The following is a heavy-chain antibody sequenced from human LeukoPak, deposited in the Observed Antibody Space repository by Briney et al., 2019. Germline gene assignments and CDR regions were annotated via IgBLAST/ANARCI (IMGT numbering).Heavy chain of an antibody. CDR2: IHYSGST. Sequence: SEILSLTCTVSGGSISSYYWSWIRQPPGKGLEWIGYIHYSGSTNYNPSLKSRVTISVDTSKNQFSLKLSSVTAADTAVYYCARVPSYGDYEFYFDYWGQGTLVTVSS. CDR1: GGSISSYY. CDR3: ARVPSYGDYEFYFDY. V-gene: IGHV4-59*01. D-gene: IGHD4-17*01. J-gene: IGHJ4*02.